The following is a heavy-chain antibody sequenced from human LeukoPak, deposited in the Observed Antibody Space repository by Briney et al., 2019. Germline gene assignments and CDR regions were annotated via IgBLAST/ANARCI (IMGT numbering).Heavy chain of an antibody. D-gene: IGHD6-6*01. CDR2: IHYSGST. Sequence: PSQTLSLTCIVSGGSVSSNDYYRSWIRQPPGKGLEWIGYIHYSGSTYYNPPLESRVTISVDTSKNQFSLKLRSVTAADTAVYYCARRFSNSHFDYWGQGTLVTVSS. J-gene: IGHJ4*02. CDR1: GGSVSSNDYY. CDR3: ARRFSNSHFDY. V-gene: IGHV4-30-4*08.